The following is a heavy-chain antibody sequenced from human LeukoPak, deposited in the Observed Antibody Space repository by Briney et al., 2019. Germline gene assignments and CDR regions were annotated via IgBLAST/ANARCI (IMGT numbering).Heavy chain of an antibody. CDR1: GGSISSSTYY. CDR2: INHGGSS. Sequence: KPSETLPLTCTVSGGSISSSTYYWGWIRQPPGEGLEWIGSINHGGSSYYNPSLMSRVTISGDTSKNQFSLRLSSVTAADTAVYHCARRIVGTMSDFWGQGILVTVSS. V-gene: IGHV4-39*01. D-gene: IGHD1-1*01. J-gene: IGHJ4*02. CDR3: ARRIVGTMSDF.